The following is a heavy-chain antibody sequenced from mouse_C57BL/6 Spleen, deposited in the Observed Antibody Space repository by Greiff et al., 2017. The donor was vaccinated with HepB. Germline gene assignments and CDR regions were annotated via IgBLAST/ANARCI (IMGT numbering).Heavy chain of an antibody. Sequence: QVQLQQSGAELARPGASVKMSCKASGYTFTSYTMHWVKQRPGQGLEWIGYINPSSGYTKYNQKFKDKAKLTADKSSSTAYMQLSSLTSEDSAVYYCARSRLGTFFAYWGQGTLVTVSA. V-gene: IGHV1-4*01. CDR3: ARSRLGTFFAY. CDR2: INPSSGYT. J-gene: IGHJ3*01. CDR1: GYTFTSYT. D-gene: IGHD4-1*01.